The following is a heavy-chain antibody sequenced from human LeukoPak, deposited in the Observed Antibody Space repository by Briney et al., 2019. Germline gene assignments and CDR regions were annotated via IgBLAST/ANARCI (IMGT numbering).Heavy chain of an antibody. CDR3: AKGYSGYAYYYMDV. D-gene: IGHD5-12*01. CDR2: IRYDGSNK. Sequence: PGGSLRLSCAASGFTFSSYGMHWVRQAPGKGLEWVAFIRYDGSNKYYADSVKGRFTISRDNSKNPLYLQMNSLRAEDTAVYYCAKGYSGYAYYYMDVWGKGTTVTVSS. J-gene: IGHJ6*03. CDR1: GFTFSSYG. V-gene: IGHV3-30*02.